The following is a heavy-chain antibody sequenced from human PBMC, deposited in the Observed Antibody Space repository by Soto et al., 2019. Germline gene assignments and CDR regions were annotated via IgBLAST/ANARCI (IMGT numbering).Heavy chain of an antibody. D-gene: IGHD1-7*01. J-gene: IGHJ5*02. Sequence: SETLSLTCAVYGGSFSGYYWSWIRQPPGKGLEWIGEINHSGSTNYNPSLKSRVTISVDTSKNQFSLKLSSVTAADTAVYYCAREDTGVFNWNFIKWFDPWGQGTLVTVSS. CDR3: AREDTGVFNWNFIKWFDP. V-gene: IGHV4-34*01. CDR1: GGSFSGYY. CDR2: INHSGST.